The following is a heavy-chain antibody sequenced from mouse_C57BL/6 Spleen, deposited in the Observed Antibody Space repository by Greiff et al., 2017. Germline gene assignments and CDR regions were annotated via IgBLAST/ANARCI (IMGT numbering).Heavy chain of an antibody. Sequence: QVQLQQSGAELVKPGASVKLSCKASGYTFTSYWMHWVKQRPGQGLEWIGMIHPNSGSTNYNEKFKSKATLTVDKSSSTAYMQLSSLTSEDSAVYYCARAVVARYWYFDVWGTGTTVTVSS. CDR3: ARAVVARYWYFDV. J-gene: IGHJ1*03. CDR2: IHPNSGST. CDR1: GYTFTSYW. V-gene: IGHV1-64*01. D-gene: IGHD1-1*01.